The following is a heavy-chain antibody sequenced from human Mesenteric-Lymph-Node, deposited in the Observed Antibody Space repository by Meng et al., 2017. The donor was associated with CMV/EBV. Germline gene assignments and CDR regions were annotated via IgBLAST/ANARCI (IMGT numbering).Heavy chain of an antibody. CDR3: ARITMIVVYAFDI. CDR2: IFYSGST. V-gene: IGHV4-34*12. D-gene: IGHD3-22*01. J-gene: IGHJ3*02. Sequence: SETLSLTCAVYGGSFSGYYWSWIRQPPGKGLEWIGYIFYSGSTYYNPSLKSRVTISVDTSKNQFSLKLSSVTAADTAVYYCARITMIVVYAFDIWGQGTMVTVSS. CDR1: GGSFSGYY.